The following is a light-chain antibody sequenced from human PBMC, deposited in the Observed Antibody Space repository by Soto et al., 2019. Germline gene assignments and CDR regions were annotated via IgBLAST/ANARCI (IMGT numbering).Light chain of an antibody. J-gene: IGKJ4*01. CDR2: VAS. V-gene: IGKV1-33*01. CDR1: QDISNH. Sequence: DIQMTQSPSSLSASVGDRVTITCQASQDISNHLNWYQQKPGKAPKLLIYVASNLDTGVPSRFSGSESGTEFTFTISSLQPEDVATYYCQLYDNLLLTFAGGTKVDIK. CDR3: QLYDNLLLT.